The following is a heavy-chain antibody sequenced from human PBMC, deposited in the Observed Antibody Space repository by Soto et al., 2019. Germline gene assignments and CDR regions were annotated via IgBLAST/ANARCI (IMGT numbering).Heavy chain of an antibody. D-gene: IGHD5-12*01. CDR3: AGGSNGYQFDY. J-gene: IGHJ4*02. V-gene: IGHV3-64*01. Sequence: RGSLRLSCAASGFTFSSYSIHWVRQAPGKGLEYVSVISSNGGSTYYANSVKGRFTVSRDNSKNTLYLQMGSLRAEDMAVSYCAGGSNGYQFDYWGQGTLVTVSS. CDR2: ISSNGGST. CDR1: GFTFSSYS.